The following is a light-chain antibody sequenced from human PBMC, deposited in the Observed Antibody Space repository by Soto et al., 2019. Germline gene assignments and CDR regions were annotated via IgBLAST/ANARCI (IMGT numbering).Light chain of an antibody. CDR2: AAS. CDR3: QQSYSTLLT. J-gene: IGKJ4*01. Sequence: DIQMTQSPSSLSASVGDRVTITCRASQSISSYLNWYQQKPGKAPKLLIYAASSLQSGVPSRFSGSGSGTDFTLTISSLQPEDFATYYCQQSYSTLLTFVGGTQVEIK. CDR1: QSISSY. V-gene: IGKV1-39*01.